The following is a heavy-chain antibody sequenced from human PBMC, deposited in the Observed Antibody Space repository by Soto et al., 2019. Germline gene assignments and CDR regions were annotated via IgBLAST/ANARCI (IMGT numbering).Heavy chain of an antibody. V-gene: IGHV1-18*01. CDR1: GYTFTSYG. D-gene: IGHD3-16*01. CDR3: ARVLGVWGSYQSTPTHFDY. J-gene: IGHJ4*02. Sequence: QVQLVQSGAEVKKPGASVKVSCKASGYTFTSYGISWVRQAPGQGLEWMGWISAYNGNTNYAQKLQGRVTMTTDTATSTAYMELRSLRSDDTAGYYCARVLGVWGSYQSTPTHFDYWGQGTLVTVSS. CDR2: ISAYNGNT.